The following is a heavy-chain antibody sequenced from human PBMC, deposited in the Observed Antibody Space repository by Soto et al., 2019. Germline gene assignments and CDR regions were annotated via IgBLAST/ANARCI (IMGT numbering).Heavy chain of an antibody. CDR2: INPSGDT. J-gene: IGHJ4*02. CDR1: GDTFTSYY. CDR3: ARVYCSGGGCYGIDY. V-gene: IGHV1-46*01. D-gene: IGHD2-15*01. Sequence: QVQLVQSGAEVKKPGASVKISCKASGDTFTSYYMHWVRQAPGQGLEWMGIINPSGDTGYAQKFQGRVTMTRDTSTSTVYMELSSLRSEDTAVYYCARVYCSGGGCYGIDYWGQGTLVTVSS.